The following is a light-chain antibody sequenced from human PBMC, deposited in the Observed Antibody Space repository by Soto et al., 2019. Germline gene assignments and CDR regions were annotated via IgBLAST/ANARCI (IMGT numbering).Light chain of an antibody. Sequence: QSALTQPASVSGSPGQSITISCTGTSSDVGTYNSVSWYQQHPGKAPKLMIYEVTNRPSGVSDRFSGSKSGNTASLTISRLQAEDEADYYCSSYTRTRGVFGTGTKLTVL. J-gene: IGLJ1*01. CDR3: SSYTRTRGV. CDR1: SSDVGTYNS. V-gene: IGLV2-14*01. CDR2: EVT.